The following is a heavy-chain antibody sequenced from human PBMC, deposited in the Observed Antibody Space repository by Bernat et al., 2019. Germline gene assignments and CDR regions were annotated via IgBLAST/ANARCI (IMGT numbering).Heavy chain of an antibody. D-gene: IGHD2-8*01. V-gene: IGHV7-4-1*02. CDR1: GYTFTTYG. Sequence: VQLQQSGPELVKPGASVKMSCKASGYTFTTYGMSCVKQAPGKGLKWMGWINTYSGVPTYADDFKGRFAFSLETSSSTAYLQINNLKNEDTATYFCARGAYAMDYWGQGTSVTVSS. CDR3: ARGAYAMDY. CDR2: INTYSGVP. J-gene: IGHJ4*01.